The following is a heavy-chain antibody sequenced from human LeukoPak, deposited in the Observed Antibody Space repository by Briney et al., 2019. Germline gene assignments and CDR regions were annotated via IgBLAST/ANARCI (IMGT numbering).Heavy chain of an antibody. J-gene: IGHJ6*02. D-gene: IGHD2-21*02. CDR2: ISNVGTYT. V-gene: IGHV3-11*05. Sequence: GGSLRLSCAASGFTFSDHYMTWIRQAPGKGLEWITHISNVGTYTNYADSVKGRFTISRDNAKNSLYLQITSLRAEDTAVYYCARGRGRSEKRHGDMLYYYYAMDVWGQGTTVTVSS. CDR1: GFTFSDHY. CDR3: ARGRGRSEKRHGDMLYYYYAMDV.